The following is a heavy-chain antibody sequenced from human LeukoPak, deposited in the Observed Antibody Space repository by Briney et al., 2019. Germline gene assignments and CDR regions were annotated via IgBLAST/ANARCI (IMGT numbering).Heavy chain of an antibody. CDR2: VNHSGST. CDR3: ARHRPGYYYDSSGFPISYYYYMDV. CDR1: GGSFSGYY. Sequence: SETLSLTCAVYGGSFSGYYWSWIRQPPGKGLEWIGEVNHSGSTNYNPSLKSRVTISVDTSKNQFSLKLSSVTAADTAVYYCARHRPGYYYDSSGFPISYYYYMDVWGKGTTVTISS. V-gene: IGHV4-34*01. D-gene: IGHD3-22*01. J-gene: IGHJ6*03.